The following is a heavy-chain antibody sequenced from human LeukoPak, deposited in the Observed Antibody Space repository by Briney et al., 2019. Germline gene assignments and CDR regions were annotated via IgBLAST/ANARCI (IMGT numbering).Heavy chain of an antibody. D-gene: IGHD6-19*01. CDR2: IDNSSRYI. Sequence: HPGGSLRLSCAASGFTFSFYSMNWVRQAPGKGLEWVSYIDNSSRYIYYTDSVKGRFTISRDNAKNSLYLQMNSLRAEDTAVYYCARDRDSSGWYQIDYWGQGTLVTVS. CDR3: ARDRDSSGWYQIDY. J-gene: IGHJ4*02. CDR1: GFTFSFYS. V-gene: IGHV3-48*01.